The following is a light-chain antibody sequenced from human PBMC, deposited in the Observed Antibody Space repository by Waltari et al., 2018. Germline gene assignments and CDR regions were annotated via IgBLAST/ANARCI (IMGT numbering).Light chain of an antibody. J-gene: IGLJ3*02. CDR1: GGHSGNA. CDR3: QTWGTDSRV. CDR2: LNSDGSH. V-gene: IGLV4-69*01. Sequence: QLVLPQSPSASASLAASVKLTCTLSGGHSGNAIAWHQQQPEKGPRYLMKLNSDGSHHKGDGIPDRFSGSSSGAERYLSISSVQSEDEADYYCQTWGTDSRVFGGGTKLTVL.